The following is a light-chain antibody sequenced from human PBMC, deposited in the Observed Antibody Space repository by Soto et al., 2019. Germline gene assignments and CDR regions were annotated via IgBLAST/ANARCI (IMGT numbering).Light chain of an antibody. CDR3: QQSHSTPPT. CDR1: QTINNY. Sequence: DIQMTQSPSSLSASVGDSVTITCRASQTINNYLSWYQHKPGKAPKLLIYAASNLQSGVPSSFSGSRSGTEFTLTISRLYPEDFATYYCQQSHSTPPTFGPGTKLEIK. J-gene: IGKJ2*01. CDR2: AAS. V-gene: IGKV1-39*01.